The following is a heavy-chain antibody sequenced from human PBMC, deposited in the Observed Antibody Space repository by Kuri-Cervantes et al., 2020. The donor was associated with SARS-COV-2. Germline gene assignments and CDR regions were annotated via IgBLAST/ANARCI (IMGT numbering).Heavy chain of an antibody. CDR1: GYTFSSYA. D-gene: IGHD3-3*01. J-gene: IGHJ6*02. CDR2: INAGKGNT. CDR3: ARGEYDFWSGYDSYGMDV. V-gene: IGHV1-3*01. Sequence: ASVKVSCKASGYTFSSYAMQWVRQAPGQRLEWMGWINAGKGNTKYSQKFQGRVTITADESTSTAYMELSSLRSEDTAVYYCARGEYDFWSGYDSYGMDVWGQGTTVTVSS.